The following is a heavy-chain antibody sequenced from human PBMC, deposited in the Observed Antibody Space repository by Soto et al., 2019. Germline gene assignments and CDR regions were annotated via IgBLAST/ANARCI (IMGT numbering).Heavy chain of an antibody. CDR2: ISSSSSYI. CDR1: GFTFSSYS. D-gene: IGHD5-12*01. V-gene: IGHV3-21*01. J-gene: IGHJ3*02. CDR3: ARASGYSGYVGAFDI. Sequence: PEGSLRLSCAASGFTFSSYSMNWVRQAPGKGLEWVSSISSSSSYIYYADSVKGRFTISRDNAKNSLYLQMNSLRAEDTAVYYCARASGYSGYVGAFDIWGQGTMGTVSS.